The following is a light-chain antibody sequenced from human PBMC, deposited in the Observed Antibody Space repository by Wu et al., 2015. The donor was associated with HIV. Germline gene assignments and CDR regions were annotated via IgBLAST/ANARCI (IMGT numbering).Light chain of an antibody. J-gene: IGKJ1*01. CDR1: TMLVV. Sequence: ASVGDKVTITCRAVTMLVVCWPRYTTKTGNQAPKLLIFQSSSLENGIPSRFSGSGSERQFTLTINGLQSDDFATYYCQQYNMYPWTFGQGTKIDIK. CDR2: QSS. CDR3: QQYNMYPWT. V-gene: IGKV1-5*03.